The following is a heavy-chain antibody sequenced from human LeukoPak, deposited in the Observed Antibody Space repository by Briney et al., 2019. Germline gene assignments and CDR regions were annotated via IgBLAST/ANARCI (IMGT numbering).Heavy chain of an antibody. Sequence: GGSLRLSCAASGFTFSSYWMSWVRQAPGKGLEWVSTIGGSGGSTYYADSVKGRFTISRDNSKNTLNLQMNSLRAEDTAVYYCAKGGYSSAWRNYFDYWGQGTLVTVSS. CDR1: GFTFSSYW. J-gene: IGHJ4*02. CDR3: AKGGYSSAWRNYFDY. CDR2: IGGSGGST. D-gene: IGHD6-19*01. V-gene: IGHV3-23*01.